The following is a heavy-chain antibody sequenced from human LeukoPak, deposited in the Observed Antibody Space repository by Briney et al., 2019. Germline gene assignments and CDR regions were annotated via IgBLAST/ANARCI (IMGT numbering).Heavy chain of an antibody. V-gene: IGHV5-51*01. CDR3: ARLGYSFGTAPFDY. D-gene: IGHD5-18*01. CDR2: IYPGDSDT. Sequence: PGESLKISCKGSAYSFTSYWIGWMRQMPGKGLEWMGIIYPGDSDTRYSPSFQGQVTISADKSISTAYLQWSSLKASDTAMYYCARLGYSFGTAPFDYSGQGTLVTVSS. J-gene: IGHJ4*02. CDR1: AYSFTSYW.